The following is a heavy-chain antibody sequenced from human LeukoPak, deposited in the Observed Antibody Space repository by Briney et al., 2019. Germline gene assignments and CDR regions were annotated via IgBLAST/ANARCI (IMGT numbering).Heavy chain of an antibody. V-gene: IGHV1-18*01. D-gene: IGHD3-22*01. J-gene: IGHJ6*03. CDR3: ARGYSYYDSSGYYVYYMDV. Sequence: ASVKVSCKASGYTFTSYGISWVRQAPGQGLEWMGWISAYNGNTNYAQKLQGRVTMTTDTSTSTAYMELSSLRSEDTAVYYCARGYSYYDSSGYYVYYMDVWGKGTTVTVSS. CDR1: GYTFTSYG. CDR2: ISAYNGNT.